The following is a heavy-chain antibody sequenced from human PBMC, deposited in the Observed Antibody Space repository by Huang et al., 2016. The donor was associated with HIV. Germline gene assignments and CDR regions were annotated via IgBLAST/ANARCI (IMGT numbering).Heavy chain of an antibody. CDR1: GGSFRGYY. Sequence: GHLEQWGAGLLKASETLSLTGAVYGGSFRGYYWNWLRQAPGKGLEWVGEINHSGNTNYNPSLTSLVDMSVDTTKSQCSLYLTSLSAADTGTYFCARRYNSRRDYWGRGTLVTVHS. CDR2: INHSGNT. V-gene: IGHV4-34*02. J-gene: IGHJ4*02. CDR3: ARRYNSRRDY. D-gene: IGHD3-22*01.